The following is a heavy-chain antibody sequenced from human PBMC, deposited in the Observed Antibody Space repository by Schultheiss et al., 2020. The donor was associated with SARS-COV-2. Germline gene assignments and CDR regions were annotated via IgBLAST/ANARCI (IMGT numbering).Heavy chain of an antibody. CDR2: INHSGST. V-gene: IGHV4-34*01. D-gene: IGHD6-6*01. CDR3: ASGPSISARRFDY. J-gene: IGHJ4*02. CDR1: GGSFSGYY. Sequence: SETLSLTCAVYGGSFSGYYWSWIRQPPGKGLEWIGEINHSGSTNYNPSLKSRVTISVDTSKNQFSLKLSSVTAADTAAYYCASGPSISARRFDYWGQGTLVTVSS.